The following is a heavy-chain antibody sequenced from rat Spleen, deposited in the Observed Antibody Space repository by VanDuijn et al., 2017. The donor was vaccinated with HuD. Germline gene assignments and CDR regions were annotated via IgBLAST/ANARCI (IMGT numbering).Heavy chain of an antibody. CDR3: ATDKTVASYWYFDF. Sequence: EVQLVESDGGLVQPGRSLKLSCAASGFTFSNYDMAWIRQAPTKGLEWVASISPSGGSTYYRDSVKGRFTISRDSAKSTLYLQMDSLRSEDTATYYCATDKTVASYWYFDFWGPGTMVTVSS. V-gene: IGHV5-19*01. CDR1: GFTFSNYD. CDR2: ISPSGGST. D-gene: IGHD1-1*01. J-gene: IGHJ1*01.